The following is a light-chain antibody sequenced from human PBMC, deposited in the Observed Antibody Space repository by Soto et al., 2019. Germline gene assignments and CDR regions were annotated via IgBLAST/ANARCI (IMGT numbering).Light chain of an antibody. V-gene: IGKV1-39*01. J-gene: IGKJ1*01. Sequence: DIQMTQSPSSLSASVGDRVTITCRASQIITRYLNWYQQRPGKAPILLIYDASTLYHGVSSRFSGSGSGTDFTLVISNLQPEDFATCYCQASGTFGQGTKVEIK. CDR1: QIITRY. CDR2: DAS. CDR3: QASGT.